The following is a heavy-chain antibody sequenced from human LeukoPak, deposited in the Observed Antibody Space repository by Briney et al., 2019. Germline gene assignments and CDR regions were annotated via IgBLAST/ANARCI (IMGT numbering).Heavy chain of an antibody. D-gene: IGHD3-10*01. CDR2: ISPYNGNT. V-gene: IGHV1-18*01. CDR1: GYTFISYG. Sequence: ASVKVSCKASGYTFISYGISWVRQAPGQGLEGMGWISPYNGNTNYAQKFQGRVTMTTDTSTSTAYMELRSLRSDDTAVYYCARDVGRAYGSGSYYNGPAYYYYGMDVWGQGTTVTVSS. CDR3: ARDVGRAYGSGSYYNGPAYYYYGMDV. J-gene: IGHJ6*02.